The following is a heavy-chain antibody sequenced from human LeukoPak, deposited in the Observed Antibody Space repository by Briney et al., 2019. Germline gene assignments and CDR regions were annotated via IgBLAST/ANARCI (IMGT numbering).Heavy chain of an antibody. Sequence: ASVKVSCTASGYTFTGYYMHWVRQAPGQGLEWMGWINPNSGGTNYAQKFQGRVTMTRDTSISTAYMELSRLRSDDTAVYYCARVGIAVAGPRGSYYFDYWGQGTLVTVSS. CDR2: INPNSGGT. V-gene: IGHV1-2*02. D-gene: IGHD6-19*01. CDR3: ARVGIAVAGPRGSYYFDY. J-gene: IGHJ4*02. CDR1: GYTFTGYY.